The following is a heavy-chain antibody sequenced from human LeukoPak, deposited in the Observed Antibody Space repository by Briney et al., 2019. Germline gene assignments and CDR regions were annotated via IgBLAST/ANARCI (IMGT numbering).Heavy chain of an antibody. V-gene: IGHV4-30-2*01. CDR1: GASISSCVYS. J-gene: IGHJ4*02. CDR3: ARSRSGHYRYLEF. Sequence: SETLSLTCAVSGASISSCVYSWNWIRQPPGKGLEWIGFVYHSVNIHYNPSLTSRVTISVDRSKNQFSLKLTSVTAADTAVYYCARSRSGHYRYLEFWGQGTLVTVSS. CDR2: VYHSVNI. D-gene: IGHD3-22*01.